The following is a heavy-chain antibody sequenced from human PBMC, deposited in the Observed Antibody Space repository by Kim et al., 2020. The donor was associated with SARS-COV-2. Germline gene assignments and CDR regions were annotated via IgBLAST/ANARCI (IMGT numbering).Heavy chain of an antibody. J-gene: IGHJ5*02. CDR2: IKSKTDGGTT. D-gene: IGHD6-13*01. CDR3: TTDGTLAAAGPEGWFDP. V-gene: IGHV3-15*01. CDR1: GFTFSNAW. Sequence: GGSLRLSCAASGFTFSNAWMSWVRQAPGKGLEWVGRIKSKTDGGTTDYAAPVKGRFTISRDDSKNTLYLQMNSLKTEDTAVYYCTTDGTLAAAGPEGWFDPWGQGTLVTVSS.